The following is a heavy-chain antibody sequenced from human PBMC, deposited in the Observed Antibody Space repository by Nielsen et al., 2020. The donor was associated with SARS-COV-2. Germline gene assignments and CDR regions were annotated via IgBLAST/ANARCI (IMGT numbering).Heavy chain of an antibody. D-gene: IGHD4-17*01. CDR2: TYYRSKWYN. Sequence: LRLSCALSGASVSSSSAAWNWIRQSPSRGLEWLGRTYYRSKWYNDYAVSVKSRITINPDTSKNQFSLHLNSVTPEDTAVYYCARARGAYGDYYYYYYTDVWSKGTTVTVSS. J-gene: IGHJ6*03. CDR1: GASVSSSSAA. V-gene: IGHV6-1*01. CDR3: ARARGAYGDYYYYYYTDV.